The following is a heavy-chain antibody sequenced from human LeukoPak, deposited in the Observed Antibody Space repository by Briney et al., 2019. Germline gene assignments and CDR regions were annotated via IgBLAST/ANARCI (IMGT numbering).Heavy chain of an antibody. D-gene: IGHD3-22*01. CDR2: ISGSGAST. V-gene: IGHV3-23*01. CDR1: GFTFSSYA. CDR3: AKDWGYYYDSSGPYYFDY. Sequence: GGSLRLSCAASGFTFSSYAMSWVRQAPGKGLEWVSAISGSGASTDYADSVKGRFTISRANSTNILYLQRNSLRAEDTAVYYCAKDWGYYYDSSGPYYFDYWGQGTLATVSS. J-gene: IGHJ4*02.